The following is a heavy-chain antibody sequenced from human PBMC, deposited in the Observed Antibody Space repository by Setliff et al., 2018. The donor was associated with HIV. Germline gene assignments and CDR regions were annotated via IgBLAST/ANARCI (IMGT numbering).Heavy chain of an antibody. CDR2: IYNSGGT. CDR3: ARASRWGSIPFDY. CDR1: GGSISTGGYY. J-gene: IGHJ4*02. V-gene: IGHV4-31*03. Sequence: PSETLSLTCTVSGGSISTGGYYWSWIRQHPGKGLEWIGYIYNSGGTYYNPSLKSRITMSIDTSKNQFPLKLNSVTAADTAVYFCARASRWGSIPFDYWGQGTLVTVSS. D-gene: IGHD2-21*01.